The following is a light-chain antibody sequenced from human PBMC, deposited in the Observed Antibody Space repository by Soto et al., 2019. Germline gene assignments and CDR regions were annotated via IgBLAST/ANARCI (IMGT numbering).Light chain of an antibody. V-gene: IGKV1-39*01. J-gene: IGKJ1*01. Sequence: IQMTQSPSSLSASLGDRVTISCGASQPISTYVNWYQKKPGKAPILLIDLSSTLQSGVPSRFSGSGSGTDFTISIITLKAEDAAMYYCQQSYELPGTFGQGTKVDIK. CDR3: QQSYELPGT. CDR2: LSS. CDR1: QPISTY.